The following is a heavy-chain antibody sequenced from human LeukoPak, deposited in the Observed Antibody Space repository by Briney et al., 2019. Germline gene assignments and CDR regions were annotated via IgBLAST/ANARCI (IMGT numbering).Heavy chain of an antibody. Sequence: GGSLRLSCAASGFTFSDYYMSWIRQAPGKGLEWVSYISPSSSYTNYADSVKGRFTISRDNSKNTLYLQMNSLRAEDTAVYYCARDFVSSGHYPFDWGQGTLVTVSS. CDR2: ISPSSSYT. J-gene: IGHJ4*02. CDR1: GFTFSDYY. CDR3: ARDFVSSGHYPFD. V-gene: IGHV3-11*06. D-gene: IGHD3-22*01.